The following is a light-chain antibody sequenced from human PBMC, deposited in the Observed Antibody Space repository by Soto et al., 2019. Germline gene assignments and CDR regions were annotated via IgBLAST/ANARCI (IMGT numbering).Light chain of an antibody. Sequence: DIQMTQSPSTLSESVGDRVTITCRASQSISSWLAWYQQKPGKAPKLLIYDASSLESGVPSRFSGSGSGTEFTLTISSLQPDDFATYYCQQYNSYKTFGGGTKVEIK. CDR1: QSISSW. CDR3: QQYNSYKT. CDR2: DAS. V-gene: IGKV1-5*01. J-gene: IGKJ4*01.